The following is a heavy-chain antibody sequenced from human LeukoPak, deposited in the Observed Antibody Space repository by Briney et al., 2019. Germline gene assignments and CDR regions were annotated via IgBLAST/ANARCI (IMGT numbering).Heavy chain of an antibody. Sequence: GGSLRLSCAASGFTFSSYGMHWVRQAPGKGLEWVAVISYGGSNKFYADSVKGRFTISRDNSKNTLYLQMNSLRAEDTAVYYCAKGVGMIGYCSGGSCYAIDYWGQGTLVTVSS. V-gene: IGHV3-30*18. CDR2: ISYGGSNK. CDR1: GFTFSSYG. J-gene: IGHJ4*02. CDR3: AKGVGMIGYCSGGSCYAIDY. D-gene: IGHD2-15*01.